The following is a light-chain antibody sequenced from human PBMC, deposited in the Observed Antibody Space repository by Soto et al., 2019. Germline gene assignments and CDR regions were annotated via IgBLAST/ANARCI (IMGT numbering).Light chain of an antibody. J-gene: IGKJ1*01. CDR1: QSVNSN. CDR3: QQYNSWPRT. Sequence: EIVMTQSPATLSVSPGERATLSCRAIQSVNSNLAWYQQKPGQAPRLLIYGASSRATGIPARFSGSGSGTEFTLTITSLQSEDFAVYYCQQYNSWPRTFGQGTKVDIK. CDR2: GAS. V-gene: IGKV3-15*01.